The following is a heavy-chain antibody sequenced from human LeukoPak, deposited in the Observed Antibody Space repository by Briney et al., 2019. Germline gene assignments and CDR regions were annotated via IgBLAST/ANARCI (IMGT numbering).Heavy chain of an antibody. CDR1: GYTFTSYD. V-gene: IGHV1-8*01. CDR2: MNPNSGNT. Sequence: ASVKVSCKASGYTFTSYDINWVRQAPGQGLEWMGWMNPNSGNTGYAQKFQGRVTMTRNTSISTAYMELSSLRSEDTAVYYCATRMSTVTTFDYYYYYMDVWGKGTTVTVSS. J-gene: IGHJ6*03. CDR3: ATRMSTVTTFDYYYYYMDV. D-gene: IGHD4-17*01.